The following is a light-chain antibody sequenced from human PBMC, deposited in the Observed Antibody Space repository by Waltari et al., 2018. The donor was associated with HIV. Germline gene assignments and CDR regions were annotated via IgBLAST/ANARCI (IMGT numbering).Light chain of an antibody. CDR1: STYVGGYNY. CDR2: DVS. CDR3: CSYAGSYSWV. V-gene: IGLV2-11*01. Sequence: QSALTQPRSVSGSPGQSVTISCPGTSTYVGGYNYVSRYQQHPGKAPKLMIYDVSTRPSRVPDRFSGSKSGNTASLTISGLQAEDEADYYCCSYAGSYSWVFGGGTKLTVL. J-gene: IGLJ3*02.